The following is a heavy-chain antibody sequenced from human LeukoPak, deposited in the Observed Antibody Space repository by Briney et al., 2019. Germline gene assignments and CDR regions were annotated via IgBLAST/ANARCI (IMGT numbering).Heavy chain of an antibody. D-gene: IGHD3-9*01. V-gene: IGHV3-21*04. CDR1: GLTFSSYS. CDR2: ISGSNSYI. CDR3: VKDHGWLLYS. J-gene: IGHJ4*02. Sequence: GGSLRLSCAASGLTFSSYSMDWVRQAPAKGLEWVSSISGSNSYIYYADSMKGRFTISRDNAKNSLYLQMNSLRADDTAVYCVKDHGWLLYSWGQGTLVTVSS.